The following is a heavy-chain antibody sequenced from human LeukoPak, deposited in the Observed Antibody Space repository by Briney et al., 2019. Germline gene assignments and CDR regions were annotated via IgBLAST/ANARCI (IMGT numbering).Heavy chain of an antibody. V-gene: IGHV3-23*01. CDR1: GFTFDNYA. D-gene: IGHD4-17*01. CDR2: ISGSGDST. J-gene: IGHJ4*02. CDR3: ASHSTTVDY. Sequence: GGSLRLSCAASGFTFDNYAMSWVRQAPGKGLEWVPAISGSGDSTYHADSVKGRFIISRDNSKSTVYLQMNSLSADDTAVYYCASHSTTVDYWGQGTLVTVSS.